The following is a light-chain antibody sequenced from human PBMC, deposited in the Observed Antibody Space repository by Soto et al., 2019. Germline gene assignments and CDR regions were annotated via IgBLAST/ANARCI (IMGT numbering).Light chain of an antibody. CDR3: CSYAGSSTLYV. CDR1: SSDVGSYNL. CDR2: EVS. Sequence: QSVLTQPASVSGSPGQSITISCTGTSSDVGSYNLVSWYQQHPGKAPKLMIYEVSKRPSGVSNRFSGSKSGNTASLTISGLQAEDEADYYCCSYAGSSTLYVFGTGTKRTVL. J-gene: IGLJ1*01. V-gene: IGLV2-23*02.